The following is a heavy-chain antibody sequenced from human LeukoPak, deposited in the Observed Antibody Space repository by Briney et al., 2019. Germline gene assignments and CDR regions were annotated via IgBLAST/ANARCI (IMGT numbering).Heavy chain of an antibody. D-gene: IGHD1-7*01. Sequence: SETLSLTCTGSGGSISSYYWSWIRQPPGKGLEWIGYIYYSGSTNYNPSLKSRVTISVDTSKNQFSLKLSSVTAADTAVYYCARAELTNWNSNFDYWGQGTLVTVSS. V-gene: IGHV4-59*01. CDR2: IYYSGST. CDR1: GGSISSYY. CDR3: ARAELTNWNSNFDY. J-gene: IGHJ4*02.